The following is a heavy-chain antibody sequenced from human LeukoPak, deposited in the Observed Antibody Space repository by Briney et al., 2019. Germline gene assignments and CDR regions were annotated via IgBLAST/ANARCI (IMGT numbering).Heavy chain of an antibody. CDR3: ARGGDGYNFFDY. J-gene: IGHJ4*02. D-gene: IGHD5-24*01. Sequence: ASVKVSCKASGYTFTSYDINWVRQATGQGLEWMGIINPSGGSTSYAQKFQGRVTMTRDMSTSTVYMELSSLRSEDTAVYYCARGGDGYNFFDYWGRGTLVTVSS. V-gene: IGHV1-46*01. CDR2: INPSGGST. CDR1: GYTFTSYD.